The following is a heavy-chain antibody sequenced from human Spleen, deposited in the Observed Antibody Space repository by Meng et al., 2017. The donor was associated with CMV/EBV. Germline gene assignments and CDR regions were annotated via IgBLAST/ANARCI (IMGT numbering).Heavy chain of an antibody. V-gene: IGHV3-66*01. CDR2: IYGGGST. CDR1: GFTVSNNY. CDR3: GRDMDV. Sequence: GESLKISCAASGFTVSNNYMSWVRQAPGKGLEWVSVIYGGGSTYSADSVKGRFTISRDNSKNTLSLQMNSLRVEDTAVYYCGRDMDVWGQGTTVTVSS. J-gene: IGHJ6*02.